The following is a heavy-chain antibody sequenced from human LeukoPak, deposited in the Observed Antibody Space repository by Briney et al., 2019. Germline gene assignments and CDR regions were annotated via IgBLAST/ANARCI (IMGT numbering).Heavy chain of an antibody. J-gene: IGHJ4*02. Sequence: SETLSLTCTVSGGSISSSSYYWGWIRQPPGKGLEWIGSIYYSGSAYYNPSLTGRVTISIDTSKKQFSLKLSSVTAADTAVYYCAKKYYYDSSGWHNDYWGQGTLVTVSS. CDR1: GGSISSSSYY. CDR3: AKKYYYDSSGWHNDY. D-gene: IGHD3-22*01. CDR2: IYYSGSA. V-gene: IGHV4-39*07.